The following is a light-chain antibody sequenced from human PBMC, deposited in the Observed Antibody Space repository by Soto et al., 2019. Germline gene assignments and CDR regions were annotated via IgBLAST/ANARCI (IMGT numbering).Light chain of an antibody. CDR1: QSVSRSY. CDR2: GAS. CDR3: QRYGSSPMYT. J-gene: IGKJ2*01. Sequence: EIVLTQSPGTLSLSPGERATLSCRASQSVSRSYLAWYQQKPGQAPRLLIYGASSRATGIPDRFSGSGSGTDVTLTISRLEPEDFAVYYCQRYGSSPMYTFGQGTKLEIK. V-gene: IGKV3-20*01.